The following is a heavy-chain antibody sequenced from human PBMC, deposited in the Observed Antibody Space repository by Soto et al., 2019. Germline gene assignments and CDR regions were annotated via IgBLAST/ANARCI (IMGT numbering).Heavy chain of an antibody. Sequence: SETLSLTCSVSGVSISSYFWSWIRQAPGRGLEWIGYTYHRGSTNYSPSLKSRVAISLDTSENQFSLKVNSVTAADTAVYYCARVGGYHGPLDYWGQGTPVTVSS. J-gene: IGHJ4*02. V-gene: IGHV4-59*01. CDR1: GVSISSYF. CDR3: ARVGGYHGPLDY. D-gene: IGHD6-25*01. CDR2: TYHRGST.